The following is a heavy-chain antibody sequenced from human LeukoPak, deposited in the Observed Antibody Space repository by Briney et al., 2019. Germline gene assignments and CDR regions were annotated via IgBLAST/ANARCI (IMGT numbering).Heavy chain of an antibody. CDR2: MDPVSGGT. CDR3: ARGVGSSWLDP. CDR1: GYTFTAYY. Sequence: ASVKVSCKASGYTFTAYYIHWVRQAPGQGLEWMGWMDPVSGGTNYAQRFQGRVTMTRDSSIGTAYMQLSSLRSDDTADTAVYYCARGVGSSWLDPWGQGTLVTVSS. D-gene: IGHD2-15*01. V-gene: IGHV1-2*02. J-gene: IGHJ5*02.